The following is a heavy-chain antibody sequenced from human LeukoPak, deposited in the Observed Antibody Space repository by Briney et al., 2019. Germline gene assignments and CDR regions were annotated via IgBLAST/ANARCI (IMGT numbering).Heavy chain of an antibody. J-gene: IGHJ4*02. CDR3: ARSGGRLLNYYFDY. Sequence: GESLRLSCAASEFTFRSYTMNWVRQAPGKGLEWISSMSSTSSVIYYADSLKGRFTVSRDNAKNSLYLQMNSLRVDDTAVYYCARSGGRLLNYYFDYWGQGTLVTVSS. CDR2: MSSTSSVI. V-gene: IGHV3-21*01. CDR1: EFTFRSYT. D-gene: IGHD1-14*01.